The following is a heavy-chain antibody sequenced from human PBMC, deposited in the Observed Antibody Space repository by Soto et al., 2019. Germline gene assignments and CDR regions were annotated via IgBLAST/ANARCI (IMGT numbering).Heavy chain of an antibody. V-gene: IGHV1-2*04. Sequence: ASVKVSCKASGYTFTSYAMHWVRQAPGQRLEWMGWINADSGSTKYAQKFQGWVTMTRDTSTSTAYMELSRLRSDDTAVYYCARASDPAMVHFDYWGQGTLVTVSS. CDR2: INADSGST. CDR1: GYTFTSYA. D-gene: IGHD5-18*01. CDR3: ARASDPAMVHFDY. J-gene: IGHJ4*02.